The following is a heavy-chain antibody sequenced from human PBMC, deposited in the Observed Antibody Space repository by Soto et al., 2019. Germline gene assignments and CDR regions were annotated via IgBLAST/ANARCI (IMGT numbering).Heavy chain of an antibody. D-gene: IGHD6-13*01. CDR3: ARDTSSWYRVDY. V-gene: IGHV1-46*01. CDR1: GYTFTSYC. Sequence: QVLLVQSGAEVKKSGASVKVSCKASGYTFTSYCIHWVRQAPGQGLEWMGIINPDSGTTSYAQKFQGRITMTRDTSTSTLYMELSSLTSDDTAVYYCARDTSSWYRVDYWGQGSLVTVSS. CDR2: INPDSGTT. J-gene: IGHJ4*02.